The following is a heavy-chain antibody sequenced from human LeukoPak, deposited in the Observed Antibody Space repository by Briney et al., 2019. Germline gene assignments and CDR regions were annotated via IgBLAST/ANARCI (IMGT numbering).Heavy chain of an antibody. CDR1: GGSISSSSYY. D-gene: IGHD3-22*01. J-gene: IGHJ3*02. CDR3: ARGPYSYDSSGAFDI. V-gene: IGHV4-39*01. CDR2: IYYSGST. Sequence: SETLSLTCTVSGGSISSSSYYWGWIRQPPGKGLEWIGSIYYSGSTYYNPSLKSRVTISVDTSKNQFSLKLTSVTAADTAVYFCARGPYSYDSSGAFDIWGQGTMVTVSS.